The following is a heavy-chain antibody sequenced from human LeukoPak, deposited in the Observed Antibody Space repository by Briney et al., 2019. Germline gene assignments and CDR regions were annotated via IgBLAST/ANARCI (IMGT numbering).Heavy chain of an antibody. Sequence: GGSLRLSCAASGFTFSSYSMNWVRQAPGKGLEWVSSISSSSSYIYYADSVKGRFTISRDNAKNSLYLQMNSLRAEDTAVYYCARDPPYDSSGYYYPEAFDIWGQGTMVTVSS. V-gene: IGHV3-21*01. CDR1: GFTFSSYS. J-gene: IGHJ3*02. CDR3: ARDPPYDSSGYYYPEAFDI. CDR2: ISSSSSYI. D-gene: IGHD3-22*01.